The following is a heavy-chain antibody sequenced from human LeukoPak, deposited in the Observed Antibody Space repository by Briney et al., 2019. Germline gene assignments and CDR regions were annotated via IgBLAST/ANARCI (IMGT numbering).Heavy chain of an antibody. CDR3: ARAVIPGIAAAGTLDY. J-gene: IGHJ4*02. CDR2: IYYSRST. V-gene: IGHV4-59*01. CDR1: GGSISSYY. D-gene: IGHD6-13*01. Sequence: SETLSLTCTVSGGSISSYYWSWIRQPPGKGLEWIGYIYYSRSTNYNPSLKSRVTISVDTSKNQFSLKLSSVTAADTAVYYCARAVIPGIAAAGTLDYWGQGTLVTVSS.